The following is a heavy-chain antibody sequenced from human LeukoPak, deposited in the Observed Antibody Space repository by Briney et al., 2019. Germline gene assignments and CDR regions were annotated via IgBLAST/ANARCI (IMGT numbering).Heavy chain of an antibody. CDR3: AREEDVDGYEGDAFDI. J-gene: IGHJ3*02. V-gene: IGHV3-11*01. CDR2: ISSSGSTI. Sequence: GGSLRLSCASSGFSISNSAMRWVRQAPGKGLEGVSYISSSGSTIYYADSVKGRFTISRDNAKHSLYLQMNSLRAEDTAVYYCAREEDVDGYEGDAFDIWGQGTMVTVSS. D-gene: IGHD5-24*01. CDR1: GFSISNSA.